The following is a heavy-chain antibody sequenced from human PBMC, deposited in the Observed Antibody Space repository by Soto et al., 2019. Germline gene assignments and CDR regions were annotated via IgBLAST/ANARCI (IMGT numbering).Heavy chain of an antibody. D-gene: IGHD5-12*01. J-gene: IGHJ4*02. CDR2: ISYDGSNK. CDR3: ARERDGYTY. V-gene: IGHV3-30-3*01. CDR1: GFTFSSYA. Sequence: QVQLVESGGGVVQPGRSLRLSCEASGFTFSSYAMHWVRQAPGKGLEWVAVISYDGSNKYYADSVKGRFTISRDNSKNTLYLQMNSLRAEDTAVYYCARERDGYTYWGQGTLVTVSS.